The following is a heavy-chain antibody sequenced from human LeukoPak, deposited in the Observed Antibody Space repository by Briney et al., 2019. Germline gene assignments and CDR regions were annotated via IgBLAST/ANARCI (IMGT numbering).Heavy chain of an antibody. CDR2: IYYSGST. V-gene: IGHV4-59*01. Sequence: SETLSLTCTVSGGSISRYYWSWVRQPPGKGLEWIGNIYYSGSTNYNPSLKSRVTISVDTSKKQFSLKLSSVTAADTAVYYCARWGYSYGPLDYWGQGTLVTVSS. D-gene: IGHD5-18*01. CDR1: GGSISRYY. CDR3: ARWGYSYGPLDY. J-gene: IGHJ4*02.